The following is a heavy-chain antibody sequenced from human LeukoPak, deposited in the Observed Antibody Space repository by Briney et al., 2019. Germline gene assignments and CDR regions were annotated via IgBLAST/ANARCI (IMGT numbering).Heavy chain of an antibody. D-gene: IGHD3-22*01. CDR2: IYYSGST. Sequence: SETLSLTCTVSGGSVSSGSYYWSWIRQPPGKGLEWIGYIYYSGSTNYNPSLKSRVTISVETSKNQFSLKLSSVTAADTAVYYCATSYYYDSSGYYYGFDYWGQGTLVTVSS. CDR3: ATSYYYDSSGYYYGFDY. CDR1: GGSVSSGSYY. J-gene: IGHJ4*02. V-gene: IGHV4-61*01.